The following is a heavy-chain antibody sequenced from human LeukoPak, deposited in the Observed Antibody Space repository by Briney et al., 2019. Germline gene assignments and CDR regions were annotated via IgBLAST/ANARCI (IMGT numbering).Heavy chain of an antibody. V-gene: IGHV4-4*02. CDR2: IYQSGIT. CDR3: ARDPRPRGGWFYFDS. D-gene: IGHD6-19*01. CDR1: GDSISSGNY. Sequence: SGTLSLTCGVSGDSISSGNYWNWVRQPPGKGLEWIGDIYQSGITNYNPSLKSRVTMSVDKSKNEFSLKLDSVTAAVTAVYYCARDPRPRGGWFYFDSWGQGILVTVSS. J-gene: IGHJ4*02.